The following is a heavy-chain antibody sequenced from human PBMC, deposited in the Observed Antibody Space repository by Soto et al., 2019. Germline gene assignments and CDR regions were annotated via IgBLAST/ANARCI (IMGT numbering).Heavy chain of an antibody. CDR2: ISYNGRNK. CDR3: ARDWHSSGWSYYGMDV. J-gene: IGHJ6*02. CDR1: GFTFSNYD. V-gene: IGHV3-30*03. D-gene: IGHD6-19*01. Sequence: GGSLRLSCAASGFTFSNYDMHWVRQAPGKGLEWVAIISYNGRNKYHSDSVKGRFTISRDNSKNTLYLQMNSLRAEDTAVYYCARDWHSSGWSYYGMDVWGQGTTVTVSS.